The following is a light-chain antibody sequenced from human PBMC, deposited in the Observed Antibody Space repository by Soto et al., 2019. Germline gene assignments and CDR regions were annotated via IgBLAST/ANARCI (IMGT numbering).Light chain of an antibody. J-gene: IGLJ1*01. V-gene: IGLV2-8*01. CDR2: EVS. CDR1: SSDVVGYNY. Sequence: QSVLTQPPSPSGSPGQSVPISCTGTSSDVVGYNYVSWYQQHPGKAPKLMIYEVSKRPSGVPDRFSGSKSGNTASLTVSGLQAEDEADYYCSSYAGSNNSLYVFGTGTKVTVL. CDR3: SSYAGSNNSLYV.